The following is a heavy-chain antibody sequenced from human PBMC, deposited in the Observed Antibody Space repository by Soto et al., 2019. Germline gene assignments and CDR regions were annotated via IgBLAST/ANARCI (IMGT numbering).Heavy chain of an antibody. V-gene: IGHV4-39*01. D-gene: IGHD2-8*01. CDR3: VSHRTSVLSQAYFDY. J-gene: IGHJ4*01. Sequence: PSETLSLTCTVSGGSVSNSNYYWGWILQSPGKGLEWIVSVYYRGRSYSKSSVKSRVTISLDTSKNQFSLNLNSVTASDTAVYYCVSHRTSVLSQAYFDYWGPGALVTVSS. CDR1: GGSVSNSNYY. CDR2: VYYRGRS.